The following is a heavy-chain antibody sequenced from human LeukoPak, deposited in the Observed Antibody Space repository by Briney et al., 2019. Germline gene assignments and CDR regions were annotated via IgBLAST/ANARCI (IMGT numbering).Heavy chain of an antibody. D-gene: IGHD7-27*01. CDR1: GFTFSSYA. J-gene: IGHJ6*02. V-gene: IGHV3-23*01. Sequence: GRSLRLSCAASGFTFSSYAMSWVRQAPGKGLEWVSAISGSGGSTYYADSVKGRFTISRDNSKSTLYPQMNSLRAEDTAVYYCAKALENWGPYYYYGMDVWGQGTTVTVSS. CDR3: AKALENWGPYYYYGMDV. CDR2: ISGSGGST.